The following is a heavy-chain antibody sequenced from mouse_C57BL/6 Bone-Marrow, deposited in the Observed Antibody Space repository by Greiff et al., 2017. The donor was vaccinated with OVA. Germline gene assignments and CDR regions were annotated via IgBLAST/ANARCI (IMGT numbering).Heavy chain of an antibody. Sequence: EVKLVESGGGLVQPGGSMKLSCVASGFTFSNYWMNWVRQSPEKGLEWVAQIRLKSDNYATHYAESVKGRFTISRDDSKSSVYLQMNNLRAEDTGIYYCTGGGRGAMDYWGQGTSVTVSS. CDR2: IRLKSDNYAT. D-gene: IGHD3-3*01. J-gene: IGHJ4*01. CDR1: GFTFSNYW. V-gene: IGHV6-3*01. CDR3: TGGGRGAMDY.